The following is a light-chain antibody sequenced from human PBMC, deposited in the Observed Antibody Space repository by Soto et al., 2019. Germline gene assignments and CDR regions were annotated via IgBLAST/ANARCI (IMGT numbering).Light chain of an antibody. CDR3: QMYNIDPRT. Sequence: IQMTQSPSSLSASVGDRVTITCPASQSISTYLNWYQQKLGKAPRLLIYAASRLQSGVPSRFSGGGSGTDFTLTISSLQPEDVATYYCQMYNIDPRTFGQGTKVDIK. V-gene: IGKV1-39*01. J-gene: IGKJ1*01. CDR1: QSISTY. CDR2: AAS.